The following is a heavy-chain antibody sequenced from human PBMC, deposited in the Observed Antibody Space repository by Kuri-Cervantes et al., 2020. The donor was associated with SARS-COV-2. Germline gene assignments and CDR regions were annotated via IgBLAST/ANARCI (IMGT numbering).Heavy chain of an antibody. J-gene: IGHJ3*02. CDR2: IYTSGSS. CDR3: ARHRTLTYYDILTGYYHNDAFDI. D-gene: IGHD3-9*01. Sequence: GSLRLSGTVSGGSISSYYWSWIRQPAGKGLEGIGRIYTSGSSNYNPSLKSRVTMSEDTPKNQFSLKLSSVTAADTAAYYWARHRTLTYYDILTGYYHNDAFDIWGQGTMVTVSS. V-gene: IGHV4-4*07. CDR1: GGSISSYY.